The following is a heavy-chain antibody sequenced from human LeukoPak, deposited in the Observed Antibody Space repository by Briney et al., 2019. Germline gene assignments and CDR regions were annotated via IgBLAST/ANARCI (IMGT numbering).Heavy chain of an antibody. V-gene: IGHV1-69*05. CDR3: ARDYFAGGWMVDAFDI. Sequence: SVKVSCKASGGTSSSYAISWVRQAPGQGLEWMGRIIPIFGTANYAQKFQGRVTITTDESTSTAYMELGSLRSEDTAVYYCARDYFAGGWMVDAFDIWGQGTMVTVSS. CDR1: GGTSSSYA. J-gene: IGHJ3*02. CDR2: IIPIFGTA. D-gene: IGHD6-19*01.